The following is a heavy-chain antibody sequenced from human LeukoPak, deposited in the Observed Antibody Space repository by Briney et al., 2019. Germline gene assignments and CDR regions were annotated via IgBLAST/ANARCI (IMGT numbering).Heavy chain of an antibody. J-gene: IGHJ4*02. V-gene: IGHV4-39*07. CDR2: IYYSGST. Sequence: PSETLSLTCTVSGGSISSSSYYWGWIRQPPGKGLEWIGSIYYSGSTYYNPSLKSRVTISVDTSKNQFSLKLSSVTAADTAVYYCARTEIYGDPYYFDYWGQGTLVTVSS. D-gene: IGHD4-17*01. CDR1: GGSISSSSYY. CDR3: ARTEIYGDPYYFDY.